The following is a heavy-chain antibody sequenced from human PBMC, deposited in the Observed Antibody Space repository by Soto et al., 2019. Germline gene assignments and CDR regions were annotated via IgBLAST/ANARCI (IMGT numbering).Heavy chain of an antibody. CDR1: GFTFSSFA. CDR3: VKKIAGTTTSGAYWYFDL. CDR2: ITGGGDST. Sequence: EVQLLESGGGLVQPGGSLRLSCAASGFTFSSFAMNWVRQAPGKGLEGVSGITGGGDSTFYADSVKGRFTISRVQSKNTVYLQMNSLRAEATAVYYCVKKIAGTTTSGAYWYFDLWGPGTLVSVSS. J-gene: IGHJ2*01. D-gene: IGHD1-26*01. V-gene: IGHV3-23*01.